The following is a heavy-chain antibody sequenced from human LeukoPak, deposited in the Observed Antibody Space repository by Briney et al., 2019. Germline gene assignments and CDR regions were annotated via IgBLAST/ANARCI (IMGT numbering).Heavy chain of an antibody. Sequence: ASVKVSCKASGYTFTGYYMHWVRQAPGQGLEWMGRINPNSGGTNYARKFQGRVTMTRDTSISTAYMELSRLRSDDTAVYYCARGDPGYCSSTSCYLHYYGMDVWGQGTTVTVSS. D-gene: IGHD2-2*01. J-gene: IGHJ6*02. CDR2: INPNSGGT. V-gene: IGHV1-2*06. CDR3: ARGDPGYCSSTSCYLHYYGMDV. CDR1: GYTFTGYY.